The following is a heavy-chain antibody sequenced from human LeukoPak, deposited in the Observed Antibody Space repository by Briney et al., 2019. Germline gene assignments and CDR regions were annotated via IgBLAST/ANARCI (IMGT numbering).Heavy chain of an antibody. Sequence: GGSLRLSCAASGFTFSSYSMNWVRQAPGKGLEWVSSISSSSSYIYYADSVKGRFTISRDNAKNSLYLQMNSLRAEDTAVYYCARAGDYGWGFDYWGQGTLVTVSS. D-gene: IGHD4-17*01. CDR3: ARAGDYGWGFDY. CDR2: ISSSSSYI. CDR1: GFTFSSYS. J-gene: IGHJ4*02. V-gene: IGHV3-21*01.